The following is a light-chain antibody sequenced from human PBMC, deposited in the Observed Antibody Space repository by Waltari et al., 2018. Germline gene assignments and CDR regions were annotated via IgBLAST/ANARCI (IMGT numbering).Light chain of an antibody. Sequence: DIQMTQSPSTLSASVGDRVTITCRAKESITNWLAWYQNPPGKAPKLLIYRASTLERGGPSRFSGSGSGTEFTLTISSLQPDDFATYYCQQYNSESYTFGQGTKLEIK. CDR1: ESITNW. CDR3: QQYNSESYT. V-gene: IGKV1-5*03. J-gene: IGKJ2*01. CDR2: RAS.